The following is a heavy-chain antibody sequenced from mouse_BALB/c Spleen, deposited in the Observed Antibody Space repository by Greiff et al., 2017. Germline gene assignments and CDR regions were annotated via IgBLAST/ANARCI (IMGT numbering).Heavy chain of an antibody. D-gene: IGHD2-14*01. CDR2: IYPGNVNT. CDR3: AASYYRYDGGMDY. J-gene: IGHJ4*01. CDR1: GYTFTSYY. V-gene: IGHV1S56*01. Sequence: VQLQQSGPELVKPGASVRISCKASGYTFTSYYIHWVKQRPGQGLEWIGWIYPGNVNTKYNEKFKGKATLTADKSSSTAYMQLSSLTSEDSAVYFCAASYYRYDGGMDYWGQGTSVTVSS.